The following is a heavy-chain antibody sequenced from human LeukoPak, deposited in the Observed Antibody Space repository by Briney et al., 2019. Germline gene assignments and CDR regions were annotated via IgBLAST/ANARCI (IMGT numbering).Heavy chain of an antibody. V-gene: IGHV4-34*01. J-gene: IGHJ6*02. CDR2: INHSGST. D-gene: IGHD3-16*01. CDR1: GGSFSGYY. Sequence: SETLSLTCAVYGGSFSGYYWSWIRQPPGKGLEWIGEINHSGSTNYNPSLKSRVTISVDTSKNQFSLKLSSVTAADTAVYYCARGLAYTSYYYYYGMDVWGQGTTVTVSS. CDR3: ARGLAYTSYYYYYGMDV.